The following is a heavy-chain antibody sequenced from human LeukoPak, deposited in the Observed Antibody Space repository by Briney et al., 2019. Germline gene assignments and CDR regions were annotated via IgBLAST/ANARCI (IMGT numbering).Heavy chain of an antibody. CDR2: IYPGDSDT. D-gene: IGHD2-2*01. V-gene: IGHV5-51*01. Sequence: GESLKIPCKGCGYSFTSYCIGWVGQMPGKGLEWMGIIYPGDSDTRYSPSFQGQVTISAAKSISTAYLQWSSLTATDTAMYDCARQVRCRSTSCYWFDPWGQGTLVTVSS. CDR1: GYSFTSYC. CDR3: ARQVRCRSTSCYWFDP. J-gene: IGHJ5*02.